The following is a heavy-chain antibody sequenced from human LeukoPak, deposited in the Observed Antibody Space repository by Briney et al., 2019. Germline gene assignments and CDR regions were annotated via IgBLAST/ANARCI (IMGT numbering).Heavy chain of an antibody. CDR3: AREWGVPTSAFDI. CDR2: IYHSGST. J-gene: IGHJ3*02. Sequence: SSETLSLTCTVSGYSISSGYYWGWIRQPPGKGLEWIGSIYHSGSTYYNPSLKSRVTISVDTSKNQFSLKLSSVTAADTAVYYCAREWGVPTSAFDIWGQGTMVTVSS. D-gene: IGHD1-26*01. V-gene: IGHV4-38-2*02. CDR1: GYSISSGYY.